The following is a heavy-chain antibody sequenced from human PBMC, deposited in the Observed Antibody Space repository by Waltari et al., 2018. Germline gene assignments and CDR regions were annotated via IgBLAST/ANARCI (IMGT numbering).Heavy chain of an antibody. J-gene: IGHJ4*01. Sequence: QVQLVQSGAEVKKPGASVKVSCKTSGFTFTSYHMHWVRQAPGQGLEWMGGINCNNGDRDDAQKFRGRVTLTRETSLSTIYMEMNRLTSDDTAVYYCAREDIVATKVFDDWGHGTLVTVSS. CDR2: INCNNGDR. CDR1: GFTFTSYH. D-gene: IGHD5-12*01. V-gene: IGHV1-2*02. CDR3: AREDIVATKVFDD.